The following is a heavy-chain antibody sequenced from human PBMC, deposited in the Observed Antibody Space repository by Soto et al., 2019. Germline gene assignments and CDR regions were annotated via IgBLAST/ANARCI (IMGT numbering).Heavy chain of an antibody. CDR2: IYYSGST. J-gene: IGHJ4*02. CDR3: ARFDQVSYYFDY. CDR1: GGSISSYY. Sequence: SETLSLTCTVSGGSISSYYWSWIRQPPGKGLEWIGYIYYSGSTNYNPSLKSRVTISVDTSKNQFSLKLSSVTAADAAVYYCARFDQVSYYFDYWGQGTLVTVSS. V-gene: IGHV4-59*01.